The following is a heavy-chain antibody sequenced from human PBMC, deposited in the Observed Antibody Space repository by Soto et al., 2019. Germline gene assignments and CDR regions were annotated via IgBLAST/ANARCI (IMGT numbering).Heavy chain of an antibody. CDR3: LYYYDSSGFQVDY. D-gene: IGHD3-22*01. Sequence: LRLSCAASGFNFRNAWMSWVHQAPGKGLEWVGRIKSKTDGGTTDHGAPVKGRFTISRDDSTNTLYLQMSSLKTEDTAVYYSLYYYDSSGFQVDYWGQGTPVTVSS. CDR1: GFNFRNAW. V-gene: IGHV3-15*01. CDR2: IKSKTDGGTT. J-gene: IGHJ4*02.